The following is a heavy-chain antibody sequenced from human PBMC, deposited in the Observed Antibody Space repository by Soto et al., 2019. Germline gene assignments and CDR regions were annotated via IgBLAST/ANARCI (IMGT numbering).Heavy chain of an antibody. D-gene: IGHD2-2*01. CDR3: TRHADLGYCSSTTCYDFDY. J-gene: IGHJ4*02. V-gene: IGHV3-73*01. CDR2: IRSKANSYAT. Sequence: VQLVESGGGLVQPGESLKLSCAASGLTFSGSAMHWVRQASGKGLEWVGRIRSKANSYATEYAASVKGRFTISRDDSKNTAYLQMNSLKTEDTAVYYCTRHADLGYCSSTTCYDFDYWGQGTLVTVSS. CDR1: GLTFSGSA.